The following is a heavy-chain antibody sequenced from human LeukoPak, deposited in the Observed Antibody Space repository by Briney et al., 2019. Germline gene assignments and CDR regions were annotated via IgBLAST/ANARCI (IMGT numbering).Heavy chain of an antibody. CDR3: AKDIISIQLERRGEYYYGMDV. Sequence: GGSLRLSCAASGFTFSSYAMSWVRQAPGKGLEWVSAISGSGGSTYYADSVKGRFTISRDNSKNTLYLQMNSLRTEDTALYYCAKDIISIQLERRGEYYYGMDVWGQGTTVTVSS. CDR1: GFTFSSYA. V-gene: IGHV3-23*01. J-gene: IGHJ6*02. D-gene: IGHD1-1*01. CDR2: ISGSGGST.